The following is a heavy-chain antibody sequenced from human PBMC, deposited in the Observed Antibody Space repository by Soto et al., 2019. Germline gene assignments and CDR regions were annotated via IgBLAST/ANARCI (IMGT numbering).Heavy chain of an antibody. D-gene: IGHD3-3*01. J-gene: IGHJ4*02. CDR3: AKAKSYYDFWSAYYPVDY. CDR1: GFTFNSYA. V-gene: IGHV3-23*01. Sequence: VGSLRLSCAASGFTFNSYAMSWVRQAPGKGPEWVSAISGSGDRIYYADSVKGRFTTSRDTSKNTLYLQMNSLRADDTAVYYCAKAKSYYDFWSAYYPVDYWGQGTLVTGSS. CDR2: ISGSGDRI.